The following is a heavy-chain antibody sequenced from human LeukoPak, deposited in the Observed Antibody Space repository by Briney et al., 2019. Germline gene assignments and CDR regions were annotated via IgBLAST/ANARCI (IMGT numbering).Heavy chain of an antibody. D-gene: IGHD3-16*01. J-gene: IGHJ4*02. CDR1: GGSISSYY. CDR3: ARGSGLGTYALDY. V-gene: IGHV4-4*07. Sequence: SETLSLTCTVSGGSISSYYCTWIRQPAGKGLEWIGSIYTSGSTNYNPSLKSRVTMSKDASKNQFSLKLSSVTAADTAVYYCARGSGLGTYALDYWGQGTLVTVSS. CDR2: IYTSGST.